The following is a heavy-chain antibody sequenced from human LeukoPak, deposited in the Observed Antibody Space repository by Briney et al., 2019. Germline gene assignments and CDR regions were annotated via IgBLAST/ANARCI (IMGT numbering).Heavy chain of an antibody. CDR3: VRGEAITMIVVVITINY. CDR2: ISESGEDT. CDR1: GFSFKNYA. D-gene: IGHD3-22*01. Sequence: GGSLRLSCVASGFSFKNYAMNWVRQAPGKGLEWVSAISESGEDTHYADSVKGRFTISRDNAKNSLYLQVNSLRAEDMTVYYCVRGEAITMIVVVITINYWGQGTLVTVSS. V-gene: IGHV3-23*01. J-gene: IGHJ4*02.